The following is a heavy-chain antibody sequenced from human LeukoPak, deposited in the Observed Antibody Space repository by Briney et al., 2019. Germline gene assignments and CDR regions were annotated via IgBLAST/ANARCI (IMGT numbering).Heavy chain of an antibody. CDR2: IREAGGGT. CDR1: GIKLSNYG. V-gene: IGHV3-23*01. D-gene: IGHD5/OR15-5a*01. CDR3: ASLKTYYYYMDV. Sequence: QTGGSLRLSCVVSGIKLSNYGMSWVRQAPGKGLEWVSGIREAGGGTKYADSVKGRFTISRDNSKNTLYLQMNSLRAEDTAVYYCASLKTYYYYMDVWGKGTTVTVSS. J-gene: IGHJ6*03.